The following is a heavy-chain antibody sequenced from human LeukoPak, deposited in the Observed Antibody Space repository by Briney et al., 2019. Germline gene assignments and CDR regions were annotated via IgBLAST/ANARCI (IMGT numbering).Heavy chain of an antibody. CDR1: GYSISSGYC. CDR3: ASSPSSSWYVN. J-gene: IGHJ4*02. Sequence: SETLSLTCTVSGYSISSGYCWGWIRQPPGKGLEWIGTIYHSGSTYYKPSLKSRVTVSVDTSKNQFSLKLSSVTAADTAVYYCASSPSSSWYVNWGQGTLVTVSS. CDR2: IYHSGST. D-gene: IGHD6-13*01. V-gene: IGHV4-38-2*02.